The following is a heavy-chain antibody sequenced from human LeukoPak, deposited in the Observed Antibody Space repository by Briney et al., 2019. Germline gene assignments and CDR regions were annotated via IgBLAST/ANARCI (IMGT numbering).Heavy chain of an antibody. CDR3: ARGHYDYVRGSYRPVYFDY. CDR1: GYTFTSYD. CDR2: MNPNSGNT. J-gene: IGHJ4*02. Sequence: GASVKVSCKASGYTFTSYDINWVRQATGQGLEWMGWMNPNSGNTGYAQKFQGRVTMTRNTSISTAYMELSSLRSEDTAVYYCARGHYDYVRGSYRPVYFDYWGQGTLVTVSS. V-gene: IGHV1-8*01. D-gene: IGHD3-16*02.